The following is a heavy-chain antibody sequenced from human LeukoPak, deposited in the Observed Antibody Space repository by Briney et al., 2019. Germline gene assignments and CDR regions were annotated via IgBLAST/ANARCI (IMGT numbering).Heavy chain of an antibody. V-gene: IGHV4-34*01. Sequence: SGTLSLTFAVYVGFFSDYYWSWIRQPPGKGLEWIGEINHSVSTNYNPSLKSRVTISVDTSKNQFSLKLSSVTAADTAVYYCARGPGQTSIAVAGHYFDYWGQGTLVTVSS. CDR1: VGFFSDYY. J-gene: IGHJ4*02. D-gene: IGHD6-19*01. CDR3: ARGPGQTSIAVAGHYFDY. CDR2: INHSVST.